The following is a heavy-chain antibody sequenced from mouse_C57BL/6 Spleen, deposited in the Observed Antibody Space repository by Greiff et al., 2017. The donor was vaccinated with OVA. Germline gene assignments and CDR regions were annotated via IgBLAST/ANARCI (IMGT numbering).Heavy chain of an antibody. CDR2: IDPEDGET. V-gene: IGHV14-2*01. Sequence: VQLQQSGAELVKPGASVKLSCTASGFNIKDYYMHWVKQRTEQGLEWIGRIDPEDGETKYAPKFPGKATITADTSSNTAYLQLSTLTSEDTAVYYCARSITTVVATTDYWGQGTTLTVSS. J-gene: IGHJ2*01. D-gene: IGHD1-1*01. CDR1: GFNIKDYY. CDR3: ARSITTVVATTDY.